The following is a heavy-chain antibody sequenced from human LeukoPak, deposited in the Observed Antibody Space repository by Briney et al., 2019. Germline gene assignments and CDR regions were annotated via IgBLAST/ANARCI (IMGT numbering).Heavy chain of an antibody. CDR1: GGSISSYY. D-gene: IGHD5-18*01. V-gene: IGHV4-59*01. J-gene: IGHJ3*02. Sequence: SETLSLTCTVSGGSISSYYWSWIRQPPGKGLEWIGYIYYSGSTNYNPSLKSRVTISVDTSKNQFSLKLSSVTAADTAVYYCARVPWIQPMVGAFDIWGQGTMDTVSS. CDR3: ARVPWIQPMVGAFDI. CDR2: IYYSGST.